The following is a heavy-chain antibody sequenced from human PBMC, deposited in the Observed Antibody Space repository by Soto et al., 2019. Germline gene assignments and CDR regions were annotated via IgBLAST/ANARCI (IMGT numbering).Heavy chain of an antibody. D-gene: IGHD6-6*01. J-gene: IGHJ5*02. Sequence: SETLSLTCTVSGGSISSYYWSWIRQPPGKGLEWIGSIYSSGSTNYNPSLKSRVTISVDTSKNQFCLKLNYVTAAVPDVYYCVRXLGPIAARQLSGVWFNPLGQVTLGTFCS. V-gene: IGHV4-59*01. CDR3: VRXLGPIAARQLSGVWFNP. CDR2: IYSSGST. CDR1: GGSISSYY.